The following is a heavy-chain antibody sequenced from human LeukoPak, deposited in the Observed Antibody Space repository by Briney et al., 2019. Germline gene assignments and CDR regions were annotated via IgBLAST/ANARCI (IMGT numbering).Heavy chain of an antibody. CDR1: AGSISNGDYY. CDR3: ARDRWLGY. V-gene: IGHV4-30-4*01. CDR2: IYYSGRT. D-gene: IGHD5-18*01. Sequence: SQTLSLTCTVSAGSISNGDYYWSWIRQPPGKGLEWIGYIYYSGRTYYNPSHKSRVTISVDTSKNQFSLKVSSVTAADTAVYYCARDRWLGYWGQGTLVTVSS. J-gene: IGHJ4*02.